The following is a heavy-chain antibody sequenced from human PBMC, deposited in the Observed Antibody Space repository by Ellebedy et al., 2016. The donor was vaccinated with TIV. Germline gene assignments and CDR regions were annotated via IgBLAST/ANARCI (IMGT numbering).Heavy chain of an antibody. V-gene: IGHV5-10-1*01. J-gene: IGHJ3*02. Sequence: PGGSLRLSCKGSGYTFTRYWISWVRQMPGKGLDWMGRIDPSDSYTNYRPSSQGHVTMSVDKSTNTSFLQWDSLKASDTAVYYCARHLSMTMTTMRQDALDIWGQGTVVTVSS. CDR3: ARHLSMTMTTMRQDALDI. D-gene: IGHD2/OR15-2a*01. CDR2: IDPSDSYT. CDR1: GYTFTRYW.